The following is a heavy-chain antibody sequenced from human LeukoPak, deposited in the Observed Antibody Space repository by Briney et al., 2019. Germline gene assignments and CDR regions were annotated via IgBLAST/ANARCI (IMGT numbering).Heavy chain of an antibody. CDR3: ARAPPDFWSGYPFDY. CDR1: GFSFSTYS. CDR2: VSGTSEYI. D-gene: IGHD3-3*01. Sequence: GGSLRLSCAASGFSFSTYSMIWVRQAPGKGLEWVSSVSGTSEYIYYADSVRGRFTISRDNSKNTLYLQMNSLRAEDTAVYYCARAPPDFWSGYPFDYWGQGTLVTVSS. J-gene: IGHJ4*02. V-gene: IGHV3-21*04.